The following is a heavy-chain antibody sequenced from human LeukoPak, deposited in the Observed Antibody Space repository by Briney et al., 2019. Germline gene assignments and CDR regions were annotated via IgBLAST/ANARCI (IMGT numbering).Heavy chain of an antibody. D-gene: IGHD3-10*01. J-gene: IGHJ5*02. CDR2: INWNGGST. Sequence: PGGSLRLSCAASGFKFDDYGMTWVRQAPGKGLEWVSGINWNGGSTGYADSVKGRFTISRDNAKNSLYLQMNSLRAEDTAVYYCAKDLLRITMVRGVTWGQGTLVTVSS. CDR3: AKDLLRITMVRGVT. V-gene: IGHV3-20*04. CDR1: GFKFDDYG.